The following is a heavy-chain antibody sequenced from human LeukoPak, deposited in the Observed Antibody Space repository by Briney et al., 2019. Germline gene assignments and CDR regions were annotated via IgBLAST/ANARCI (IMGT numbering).Heavy chain of an antibody. CDR1: GFTLSTYW. D-gene: IGHD5-12*01. CDR2: IKSDGSST. CDR3: ARDRGYTQDY. J-gene: IGHJ4*02. V-gene: IGHV3-74*01. Sequence: GGFLRLSCAASGFTLSTYWMHWVRQAPGKGLVWVSHIKSDGSSTSYADSVKGRFTISRDNAKNTLYLQMNSLRAEDTAVYYCARDRGYTQDYWGQGTLVTVSS.